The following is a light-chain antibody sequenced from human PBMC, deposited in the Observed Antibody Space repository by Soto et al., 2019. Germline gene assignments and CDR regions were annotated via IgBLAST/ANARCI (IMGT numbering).Light chain of an antibody. Sequence: QSVLTQPASVSGSPGQSITISCTGTSSDVGGYNYVSWYQQHPGKAPKLMIYDVSNRPSGVSNRFSGSKSGNTASLTISGLQAEDEADYYCSSYTSSSTLNYVFGTETKVT. J-gene: IGLJ1*01. CDR3: SSYTSSSTLNYV. CDR1: SSDVGGYNY. V-gene: IGLV2-14*01. CDR2: DVS.